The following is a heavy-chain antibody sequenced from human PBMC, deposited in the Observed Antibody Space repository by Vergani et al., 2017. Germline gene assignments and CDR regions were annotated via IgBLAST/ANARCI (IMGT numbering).Heavy chain of an antibody. CDR3: ATGGYYFDY. Sequence: EVQLVQSGAEVKKPGATMKISCKVSGYTFTDHYMHWVKQAPGKGLEWMGGFDPEDGETIYAQKFQGRVTMTEDTSTDTAYMELSSLRSEDTAVYYCATGGYYFDYWGQGTLVTVSS. J-gene: IGHJ4*02. V-gene: IGHV1-69-2*01. CDR1: GYTFTDHY. CDR2: FDPEDGET.